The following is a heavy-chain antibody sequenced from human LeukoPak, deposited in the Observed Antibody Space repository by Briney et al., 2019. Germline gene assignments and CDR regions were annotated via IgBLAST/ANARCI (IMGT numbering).Heavy chain of an antibody. D-gene: IGHD5-18*01. Sequence: GGSLRLSCAASGFTFSSYAMHWVRQAPGKGLEWVAVISYDGSNKYYADSVKGRFTTSRDNSKNTLYLQMNSLRAEDTAVYYCAKDSGGYTYVFDYWGQGTLVTVSS. CDR3: AKDSGGYTYVFDY. CDR1: GFTFSSYA. J-gene: IGHJ4*02. CDR2: ISYDGSNK. V-gene: IGHV3-30-3*02.